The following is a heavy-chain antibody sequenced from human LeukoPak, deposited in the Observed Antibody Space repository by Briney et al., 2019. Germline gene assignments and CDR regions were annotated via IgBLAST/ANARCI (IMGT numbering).Heavy chain of an antibody. CDR3: ARETYYYDSSGYYYPGGFDY. V-gene: IGHV3-23*01. Sequence: GGSLRLSCAASGFTFSSYEMNWVRQAPGKGLEWVSDINGSGDRTYYADSVKGRFTISRENSKNTLYLQMNSLRAEDTAVYYCARETYYYDSSGYYYPGGFDYWGQGTLVTVSS. J-gene: IGHJ4*02. D-gene: IGHD3-22*01. CDR2: INGSGDRT. CDR1: GFTFSSYE.